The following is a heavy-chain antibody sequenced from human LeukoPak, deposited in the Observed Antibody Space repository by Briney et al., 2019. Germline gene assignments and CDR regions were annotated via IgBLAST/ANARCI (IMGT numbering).Heavy chain of an antibody. CDR3: AISQDSSSWYNFQH. V-gene: IGHV4-31*03. J-gene: IGHJ1*01. Sequence: PSETRSLTCTVSGGSISSGGYYWSWIRQHPGKGLEWIGYIYYSGSTYYNPSLKSRVTISVDTSKNQFSLKLSSVTAADTAVYYCAISQDSSSWYNFQHWGQGTLVTVSS. D-gene: IGHD6-13*01. CDR1: GGSISSGGYY. CDR2: IYYSGST.